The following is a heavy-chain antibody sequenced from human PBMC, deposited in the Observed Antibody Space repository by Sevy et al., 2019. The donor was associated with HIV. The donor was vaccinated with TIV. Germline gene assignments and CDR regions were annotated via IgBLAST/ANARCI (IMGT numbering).Heavy chain of an antibody. D-gene: IGHD2-8*01. V-gene: IGHV3-23*01. Sequence: GGSLRLSCAASGFVFYDYNMSWIRQAPGKGLEWVATLSLGGGTINDADAVEGGITISRDNSKNSFYLHMDNLRVEDTALYYCAREGCTRTGDYWGQGTRVTVSS. CDR3: AREGCTRTGDY. CDR1: GFVFYDYN. CDR2: LSLGGGTI. J-gene: IGHJ4*02.